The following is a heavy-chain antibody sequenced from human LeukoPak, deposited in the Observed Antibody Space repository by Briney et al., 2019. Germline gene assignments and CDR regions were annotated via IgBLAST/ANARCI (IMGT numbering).Heavy chain of an antibody. D-gene: IGHD4-23*01. CDR3: ARGPTVADYYYYMDV. CDR2: IIPIFGTA. CDR1: GYTFTGYY. J-gene: IGHJ6*03. V-gene: IGHV1-69*06. Sequence: SVKVSCKASGYTFTGYYMHWVRQAPGQGLEWMGGIIPIFGTANYAQKFQGRVTITADKSTSTAYMELSSLRSEDTAVYYCARGPTVADYYYYMDVWAKGPRSPSP.